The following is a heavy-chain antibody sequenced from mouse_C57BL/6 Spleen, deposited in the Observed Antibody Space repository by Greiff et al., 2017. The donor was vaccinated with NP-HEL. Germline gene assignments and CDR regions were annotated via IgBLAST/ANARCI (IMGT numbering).Heavy chain of an antibody. Sequence: QVHVKQPGAELVKPGASVKLSCKASGYTFTSYWMHWVKQRPGQGLEWIGMIHPNSGSTNYNEKFKSKATLTVDKSSSTAYMQLSSLTSEDSAVYYCARSDRMMDYWGQGTSVTVSS. CDR2: IHPNSGST. CDR1: GYTFTSYW. V-gene: IGHV1-64*01. CDR3: ARSDRMMDY. J-gene: IGHJ4*01.